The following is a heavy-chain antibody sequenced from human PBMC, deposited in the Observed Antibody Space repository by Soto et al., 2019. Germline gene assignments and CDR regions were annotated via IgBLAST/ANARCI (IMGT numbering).Heavy chain of an antibody. CDR3: AKTITMVRGVNYYYGMDV. D-gene: IGHD3-10*01. J-gene: IGHJ6*02. V-gene: IGHV3-30*18. CDR1: GFTFSSYG. CDR2: ISYDGSNK. Sequence: QVQLVESGGGVVQPGRSLRLSCAASGFTFSSYGMHWVRQAPGKGLEWVAVISYDGSNKYYADSVKGRFTISRDNSKNTLYLQMNSLRAEDTAVYYCAKTITMVRGVNYYYGMDVWGQGTTVTVSS.